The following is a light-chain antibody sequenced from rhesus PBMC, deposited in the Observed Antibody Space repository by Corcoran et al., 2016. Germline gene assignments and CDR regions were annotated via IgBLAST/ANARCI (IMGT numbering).Light chain of an antibody. V-gene: IGKV1-22*01. Sequence: DIQMTQSPSSLSASVGDTVTITCRASQSISSWLDWYQQKPGKAPKLLFYKASSLQSGVPSRFSGSGSGTDFTLTISSLQPEDFATYSCLQYSSSPYSFGQGTKVEIK. J-gene: IGKJ2*01. CDR1: QSISSW. CDR2: KAS. CDR3: LQYSSSPYS.